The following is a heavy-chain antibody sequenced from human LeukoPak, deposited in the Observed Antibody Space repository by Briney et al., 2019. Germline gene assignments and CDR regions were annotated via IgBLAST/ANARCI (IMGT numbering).Heavy chain of an antibody. CDR1: GGTFSSYA. Sequence: SVKVSCKASGGTFSSYAISWVRQAPGLGLEWMGRIIPILGIANYAQKFQGRVTITADKSTSTAYMELSSLRSEDTAVYYCARPPMNDSSGYYYDYWGQGTLVTVSS. V-gene: IGHV1-69*04. CDR2: IIPILGIA. J-gene: IGHJ4*02. D-gene: IGHD3-22*01. CDR3: ARPPMNDSSGYYYDY.